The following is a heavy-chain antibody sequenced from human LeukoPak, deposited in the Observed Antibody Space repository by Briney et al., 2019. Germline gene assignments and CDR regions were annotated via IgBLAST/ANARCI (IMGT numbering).Heavy chain of an antibody. CDR1: GFTVSSNY. Sequence: GGSLRLSCAASGFTVSSNYMSWVRQAPGKGLEWVSVIYSGGSTYYADSVKGRFTISRDNAKNSLYLQMNSLRAEDTAVYYCAGVGATNSFDYWGQGTLVTVSS. D-gene: IGHD1-26*01. V-gene: IGHV3-53*01. J-gene: IGHJ4*02. CDR2: IYSGGST. CDR3: AGVGATNSFDY.